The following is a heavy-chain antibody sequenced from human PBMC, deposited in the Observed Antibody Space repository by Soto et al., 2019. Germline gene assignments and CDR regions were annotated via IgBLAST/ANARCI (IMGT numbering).Heavy chain of an antibody. CDR3: ARDLAYCSTGRCYAKWGY. CDR1: GGSISGDDYF. CDR2: IYYSGT. Sequence: QVQLQESGPGLGKPSQTLSRTCTVSGGSISGDDYFWSCILQPPGKGLEWIGFIYYSGTYYNPSLKSRATISTDTSKNHFSLKLSSVTAADTAVYYCARDLAYCSTGRCYAKWGYWGQGTLVTVSS. J-gene: IGHJ4*02. D-gene: IGHD2-15*01. V-gene: IGHV4-30-4*01.